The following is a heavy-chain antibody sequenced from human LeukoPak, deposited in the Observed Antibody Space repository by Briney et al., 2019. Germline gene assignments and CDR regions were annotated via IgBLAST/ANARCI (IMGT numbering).Heavy chain of an antibody. CDR3: TTEVPYYDILTGYRVGFYFDY. CDR2: IKSKTDGGIT. V-gene: IGHV3-15*01. D-gene: IGHD3-9*01. CDR1: GFTFSNAW. Sequence: PGGSLRLSCAASGFTFSNAWMSRVRQAPGKGLEWVGRIKSKTDGGITDYAAPVKGRFTISRDDSKNTLYLQMNSLKTEDTAVYYCTTEVPYYDILTGYRVGFYFDYWGQGTLVTVSS. J-gene: IGHJ4*02.